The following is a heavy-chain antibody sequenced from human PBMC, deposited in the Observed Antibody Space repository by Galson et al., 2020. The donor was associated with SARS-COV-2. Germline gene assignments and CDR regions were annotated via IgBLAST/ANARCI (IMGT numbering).Heavy chain of an antibody. CDR3: ARLSIAAAGVGC. J-gene: IGHJ4*02. Sequence: GGSLRLSCAASGFIFDSYWMSWVRQAPGKGLEWVANIKQDGSEKYYVDSVKGRFTLSRDNAKNSLFLHMNSLRAEDTAVYYCARLSIAAAGVGCWGQGTLVTVSS. CDR2: IKQDGSEK. V-gene: IGHV3-7*04. D-gene: IGHD6-13*01. CDR1: GFIFDSYW.